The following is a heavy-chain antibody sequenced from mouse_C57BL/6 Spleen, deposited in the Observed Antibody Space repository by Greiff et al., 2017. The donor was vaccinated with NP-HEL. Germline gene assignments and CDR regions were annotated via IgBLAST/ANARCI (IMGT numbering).Heavy chain of an antibody. CDR2: IDPSDSET. D-gene: IGHD2-3*01. J-gene: IGHJ1*03. CDR3: AKDGYPSWYFDV. V-gene: IGHV1-52*01. Sequence: PIQGLEWIGNIDPSDSETHYNQKFKDKATLTVDKSSSTAYMQLSSLTSEDSAVYYCAKDGYPSWYFDVWGTGTTVTVSS.